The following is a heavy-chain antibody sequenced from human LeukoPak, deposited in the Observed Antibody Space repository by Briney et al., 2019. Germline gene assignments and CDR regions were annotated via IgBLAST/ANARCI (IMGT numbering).Heavy chain of an antibody. V-gene: IGHV1-46*01. J-gene: IGHJ4*02. Sequence: GSLKVSSEASRYTLSISYMHSGREDPGEGVGWRGIINPRGGSTRYIQKFQSRDTMTRDTSTSTVYMELSSLRSDDPAVYYCAREYFDWVRKIPSQFDYWGQGTLVTVSS. D-gene: IGHD3-9*01. CDR2: INPRGGST. CDR3: AREYFDWVRKIPSQFDY. CDR1: RYTLSISY.